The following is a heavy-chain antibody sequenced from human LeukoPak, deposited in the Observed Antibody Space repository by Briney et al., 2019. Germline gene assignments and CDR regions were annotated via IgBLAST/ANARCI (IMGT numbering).Heavy chain of an antibody. CDR3: AKDGYSYAYSYFDS. J-gene: IGHJ4*01. CDR1: GFTFNNYA. V-gene: IGHV3-30*18. Sequence: TGGSLRLSCAASGFTFNNYAMNWVRQVPGKGLEWVALISYDSKNKSYADSVRGRFTVSRDDSRNTLYLQMDNLRGEDTAVYHCAKDGYSYAYSYFDSWGHGTLVTVSS. CDR2: ISYDSKNK. D-gene: IGHD5-18*01.